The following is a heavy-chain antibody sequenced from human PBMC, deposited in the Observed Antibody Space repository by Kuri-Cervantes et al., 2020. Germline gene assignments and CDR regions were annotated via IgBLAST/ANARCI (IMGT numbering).Heavy chain of an antibody. D-gene: IGHD2-2*01. Sequence: GGSLRLSCAASGFTFSSYSMNWVRQAPGKGLEWVSSISSSSSYIYYADSVKGRFTISRDNAKNSLYLQMNSLRAEDTAVYYCATLSDMYQLLLDYWGQGTLVTVSS. CDR2: ISSSSSYI. J-gene: IGHJ4*02. CDR1: GFTFSSYS. V-gene: IGHV3-21*01. CDR3: ATLSDMYQLLLDY.